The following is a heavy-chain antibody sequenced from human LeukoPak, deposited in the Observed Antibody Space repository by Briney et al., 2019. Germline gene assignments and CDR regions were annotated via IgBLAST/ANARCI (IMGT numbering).Heavy chain of an antibody. J-gene: IGHJ4*02. CDR1: GFTFSSYS. CDR3: ASIPRSSSLYYFDY. V-gene: IGHV3-48*01. CDR2: ISSSSSTI. D-gene: IGHD6-13*01. Sequence: GGSLRLSCAASGFTFSSYSMNWVRQAPGKGLEWVSYISSSSSTIYYADSVKGRFTISRDNAKNSLYLQMNSLRAEDTAVYYCASIPRSSSLYYFDYWGQGTLVTVSS.